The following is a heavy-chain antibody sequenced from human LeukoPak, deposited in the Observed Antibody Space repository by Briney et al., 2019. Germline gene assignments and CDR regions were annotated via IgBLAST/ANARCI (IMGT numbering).Heavy chain of an antibody. J-gene: IGHJ4*02. CDR2: IKQDGSEK. CDR1: GFTFSSYW. V-gene: IGHV3-7*01. CDR3: AKSVTMIVVAIDY. Sequence: PGGSLRLSCAASGFTFSSYWMSWVRQAPGKGLEWVANIKQDGSEKYYVDSVKGRFTISRDNSKNTLYLQMNSLRAEDTAVYYCAKSVTMIVVAIDYWGQGTLVTVSS. D-gene: IGHD3-22*01.